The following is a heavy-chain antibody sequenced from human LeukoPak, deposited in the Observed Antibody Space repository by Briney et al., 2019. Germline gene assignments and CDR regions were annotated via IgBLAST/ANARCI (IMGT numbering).Heavy chain of an antibody. D-gene: IGHD3-3*01. J-gene: IGHJ2*01. CDR3: AREDYDDSGAWYFDL. CDR2: IYSGGNT. Sequence: GGSLRLSCAASGFTVSSNYMSWVRQAPGKGLEWVSVIYSGGNTYYADSVKGRFTISRDNSKNTLYLQMNSLRAEDTAVYYCAREDYDDSGAWYFDLWGRGTLVIVSS. V-gene: IGHV3-53*01. CDR1: GFTVSSNY.